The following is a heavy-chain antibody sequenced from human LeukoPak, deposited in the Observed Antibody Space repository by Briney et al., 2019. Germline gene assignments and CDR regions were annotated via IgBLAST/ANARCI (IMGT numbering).Heavy chain of an antibody. D-gene: IGHD3-10*02. J-gene: IGHJ5*02. CDR1: GFPFSIYW. Sequence: PGGSLRLSCAASGFPFSIYWMGWVRQAPGKGLEWLANIKQDGSAEHYADSVRGRFTISRDNAKISLYLQMNSVTAEDTAVYYCARDAGYYVHDLWGQGTLVTVSS. CDR2: IKQDGSAE. CDR3: ARDAGYYVHDL. V-gene: IGHV3-7*01.